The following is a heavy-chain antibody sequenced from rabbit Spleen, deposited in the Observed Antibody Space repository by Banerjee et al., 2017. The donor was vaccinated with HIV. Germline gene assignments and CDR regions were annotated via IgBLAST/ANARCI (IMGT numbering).Heavy chain of an antibody. CDR2: IAGSSSGFT. D-gene: IGHD6-1*01. CDR1: GFSFDGFSFNGGYD. CDR3: ASSEGFPYYTGYVYFDAFDP. V-gene: IGHV1S40*01. Sequence: QSLEESGGGLVKPGASLTLTCKASGFSFDGFSFNGGYDMCWVRQAPGKGLEWISCIAGSSSGFTYSATWAKGRFTISKISSTTVTLQVTRLTAADTATYFCASSEGFPYYTGYVYFDAFDPWGPGTLVTVS. J-gene: IGHJ2*01.